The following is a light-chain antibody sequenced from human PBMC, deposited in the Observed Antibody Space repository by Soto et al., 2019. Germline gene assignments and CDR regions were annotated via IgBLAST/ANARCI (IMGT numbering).Light chain of an antibody. CDR2: GAS. V-gene: IGKV3-20*01. Sequence: EIVLTQSPGNLSLSPGERASLSCRSSQSISSNLAWYQQKPGQAPRLLIYGASTRATGIPARFSGSGRGSGTDFTLTISRLEPEDFAVYYCQQYGSSGTFGQGTKV. CDR1: QSISSN. J-gene: IGKJ1*01. CDR3: QQYGSSGT.